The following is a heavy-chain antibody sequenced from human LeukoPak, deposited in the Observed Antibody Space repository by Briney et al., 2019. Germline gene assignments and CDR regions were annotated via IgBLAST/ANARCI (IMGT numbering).Heavy chain of an antibody. Sequence: GGSLRLSCAPSGFTFSAFGTHWVRQAPGKGLEWVAVISSDGSNKYYTDSVKGRFTISRDNSKHTVYMQMNSLRAEDTAVYSCAKSRLYSSGSADYWGQGILVTVSS. V-gene: IGHV3-30*18. J-gene: IGHJ4*02. CDR1: GFTFSAFG. D-gene: IGHD6-19*01. CDR3: AKSRLYSSGSADY. CDR2: ISSDGSNK.